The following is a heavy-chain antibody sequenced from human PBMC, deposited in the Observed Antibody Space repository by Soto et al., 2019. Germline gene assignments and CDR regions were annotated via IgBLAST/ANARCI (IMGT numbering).Heavy chain of an antibody. D-gene: IGHD6-19*01. J-gene: IGHJ4*02. CDR1: GFTFSSYA. CDR3: AKTGDRGWHLSE. CDR2: ISGSTNNA. Sequence: PGGSLRLSCAASGFTFSSYAMSWVRQAPGKGLEWISAISGSTNNAYYPDSVKGRFAVSRDNSKNTLYLQMNSLRAEDTAVYCCAKTGDRGWHLSEWGQGIVVTDAS. V-gene: IGHV3-23*01.